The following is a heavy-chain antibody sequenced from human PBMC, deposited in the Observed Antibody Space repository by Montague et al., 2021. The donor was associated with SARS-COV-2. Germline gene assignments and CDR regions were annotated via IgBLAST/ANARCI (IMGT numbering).Heavy chain of an antibody. D-gene: IGHD6-13*01. V-gene: IGHV4-61*02. CDR1: SGSIRSGSYY. J-gene: IGHJ2*01. CDR2: IYTGGTT. CDR3: ARDAGGAAAGKGRYFDL. Sequence: TLSLTCSVSSGSIRSGSYYWTWIRQPAGKGLEWIGRIYTGGTTHYNPSLKSRVTISLDTPKNQFSLNLNSVTAADTAVYFCARDAGGAAAGKGRYFDLWGRGTLVTVSS.